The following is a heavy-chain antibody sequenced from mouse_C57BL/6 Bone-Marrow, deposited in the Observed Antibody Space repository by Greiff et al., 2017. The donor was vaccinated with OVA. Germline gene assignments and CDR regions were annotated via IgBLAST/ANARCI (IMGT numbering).Heavy chain of an antibody. J-gene: IGHJ3*01. CDR1: GFTFSSYG. Sequence: EVKLVESGGDLVKPGGSLKLSCAASGFTFSSYGMSWVRQTPDKRLEWVATISSGGSYTYYPDSVKGRFTISRDNAKITLYLQMSSLKSEDTAMYYCARQRDYYYDWGQGTLVTVSA. V-gene: IGHV5-6*01. D-gene: IGHD1-1*01. CDR3: ARQRDYYYD. CDR2: ISSGGSYT.